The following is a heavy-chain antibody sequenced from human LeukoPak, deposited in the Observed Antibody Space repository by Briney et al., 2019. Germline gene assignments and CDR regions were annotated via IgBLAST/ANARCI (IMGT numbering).Heavy chain of an antibody. CDR1: GYTFTSYA. D-gene: IGHD6-19*01. CDR3: ARGDSSGWYGAFDI. Sequence: GASVKVSCKASGYTFTSYAMHWVRQAPGQRLEWMGWINAGNGNTKYSHKFQGRVTITRDTSASTAYMELSSLRSEDTAVYYCARGDSSGWYGAFDIWGQGTMVTVSS. V-gene: IGHV1-3*01. CDR2: INAGNGNT. J-gene: IGHJ3*02.